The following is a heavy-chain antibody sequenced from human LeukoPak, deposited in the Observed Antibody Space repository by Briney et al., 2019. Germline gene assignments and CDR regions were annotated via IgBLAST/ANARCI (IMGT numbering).Heavy chain of an antibody. CDR1: GFTFSDYY. D-gene: IGHD3-16*02. CDR2: ISGRGDNI. CDR3: AKVAVWGSYRFDY. Sequence: GGSLRLSCAASGFTFSDYYMSWIRQAPGKGLEWVSSISGRGDNIYYADSVKGRFTISRDNSKNTLYLQMNSLRAEDTAVYYCAKVAVWGSYRFDYWGQGTLVTVSS. J-gene: IGHJ4*02. V-gene: IGHV3-23*01.